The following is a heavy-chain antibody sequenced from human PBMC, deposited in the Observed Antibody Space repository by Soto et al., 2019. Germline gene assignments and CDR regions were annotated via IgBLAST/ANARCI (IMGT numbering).Heavy chain of an antibody. V-gene: IGHV4-31*02. D-gene: IGHD4-17*01. CDR1: GGSISSGGYY. Sequence: PSETLSLTXTVSGGSISSGGYYWSWIRQHPGKGLEWIGYIYYSGSTYYNPSLKSRVTISVDTSKNQFSLKLSSVTAADTAVYYCARSPNYGDYVVTFWSQGTLVTVSS. CDR2: IYYSGST. CDR3: ARSPNYGDYVVTF. J-gene: IGHJ4*02.